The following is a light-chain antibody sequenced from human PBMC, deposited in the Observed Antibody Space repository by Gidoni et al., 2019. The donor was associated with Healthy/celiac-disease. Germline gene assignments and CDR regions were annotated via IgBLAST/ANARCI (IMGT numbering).Light chain of an antibody. CDR2: LGS. J-gene: IGKJ3*01. CDR3: MQALQTPFT. CDR1: QSLLHSNGYNY. Sequence: IVMPQSPPSLPVTPGEPASISCRSSQSLLHSNGYNYLDWYLQKPGQSPQLLIYLGSNRASGVPDRFSGSGSGTDFTLKISRVEAEDVGVYYCMQALQTPFTFGPGTKVDIK. V-gene: IGKV2-28*01.